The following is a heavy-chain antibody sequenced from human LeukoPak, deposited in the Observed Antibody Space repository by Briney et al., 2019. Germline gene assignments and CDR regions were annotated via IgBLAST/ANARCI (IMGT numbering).Heavy chain of an antibody. CDR3: ARTISGYDYYYYGMDV. D-gene: IGHD5-12*01. Sequence: GESLKISCKGSGYSFTSYWIGWVRQMPGKGLEWMGIIYPGDSDTRYSPSFQGQVTISADKPISTAYLQWSSLKASDTAMYYCARTISGYDYYYYGMDVWGQGTTVTVSS. J-gene: IGHJ6*02. CDR1: GYSFTSYW. V-gene: IGHV5-51*04. CDR2: IYPGDSDT.